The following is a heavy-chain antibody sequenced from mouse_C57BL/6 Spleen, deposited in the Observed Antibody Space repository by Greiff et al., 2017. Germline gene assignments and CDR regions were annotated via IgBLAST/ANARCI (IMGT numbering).Heavy chain of an antibody. V-gene: IGHV1-74*01. CDR1: GYTFTSYW. Sequence: QVQLQQPGAELVKPGASVTVSCKASGYTFTSYWMHWVKQRPGQGLEWIGRIHPSDSDTNYNQKFKGKATLTVDKSSSTAYMQLSSLTSEDSAVYYCAYYSNFYYAMDYWGQGTSVTVSS. D-gene: IGHD2-5*01. J-gene: IGHJ4*01. CDR2: IHPSDSDT. CDR3: AYYSNFYYAMDY.